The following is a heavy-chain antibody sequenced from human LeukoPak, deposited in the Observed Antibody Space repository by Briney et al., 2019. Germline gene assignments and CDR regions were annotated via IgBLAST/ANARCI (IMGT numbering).Heavy chain of an antibody. CDR1: EYTFTGYY. CDR2: INPNSGAT. D-gene: IGHD5-18*01. J-gene: IGHJ4*02. Sequence: GASVKVSCEASEYTFTGYYMHWVRQAPGQGLEWMGWINPNSGATDYAQNFQGRVTLTRDTSISTAHMELSRLRSDDTAVYYCASGYRFGNWGQGTLVTVSS. V-gene: IGHV1-2*02. CDR3: ASGYRFGN.